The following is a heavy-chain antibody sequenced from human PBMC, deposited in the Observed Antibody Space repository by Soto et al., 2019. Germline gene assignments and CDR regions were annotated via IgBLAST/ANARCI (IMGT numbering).Heavy chain of an antibody. D-gene: IGHD3-10*01. CDR2: IYYSGST. V-gene: IGHV4-59*01. CDR1: GGSISRYY. J-gene: IGHJ5*02. Sequence: SETLSLTCTVSGGSISRYYWNWIRQPPGKGLEGIGDIYYSGSTNYNPSLKSRVTISVDTSKNQFSLKLSSVTAADTAVYYFARDPGSGSYYGWFDPWGQVTLVTVSS. CDR3: ARDPGSGSYYGWFDP.